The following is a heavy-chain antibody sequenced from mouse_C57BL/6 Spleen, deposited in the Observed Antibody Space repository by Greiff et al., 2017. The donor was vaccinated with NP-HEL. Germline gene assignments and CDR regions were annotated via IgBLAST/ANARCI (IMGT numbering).Heavy chain of an antibody. D-gene: IGHD2-1*01. J-gene: IGHJ1*03. CDR2: IDPSDSYT. Sequence: QVQLQQPGAELVMPGASVKLSCKASGYTFTSYWMHWVKQRPGQGLEWIGEIDPSDSYTNYNQKFKGKSTLTVDKSSSTAYMQLSSLTSEDSAVYYLANCNYGLYWYFDVWGTGTTVTVSS. CDR1: GYTFTSYW. CDR3: ANCNYGLYWYFDV. V-gene: IGHV1-69*01.